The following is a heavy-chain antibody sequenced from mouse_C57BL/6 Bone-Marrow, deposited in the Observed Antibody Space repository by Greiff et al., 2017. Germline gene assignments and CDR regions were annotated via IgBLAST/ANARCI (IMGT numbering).Heavy chain of an antibody. CDR1: GYTFTSYW. D-gene: IGHD1-1*02. CDR3: ASGSYGYFDV. Sequence: QVQLQQPGAELVMPGASVKLSCKASGYTFTSYWMHWVKQRPGQGLEWIGEIDPSDSYTNYNQKFKGKSTLTVDKSSSTAYMQLSSLTSEDSEVYYCASGSYGYFDVWGTGTTVTVSS. CDR2: IDPSDSYT. J-gene: IGHJ1*03. V-gene: IGHV1-69*01.